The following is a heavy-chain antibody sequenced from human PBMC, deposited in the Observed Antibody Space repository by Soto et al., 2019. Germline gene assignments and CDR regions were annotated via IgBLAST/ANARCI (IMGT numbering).Heavy chain of an antibody. CDR3: ARSYTYYYDSSGYYLDY. V-gene: IGHV4-59*01. CDR1: GGSISTYY. CDR2: IYYSGST. Sequence: LSLTCTVSGGSISTYYWSWIRQPPGKGLEWIGYIYYSGSTNYNPSLKSRVTISVDTSKNQFSLKLSSVTAADTAVYYCARSYTYYYDSSGYYLDYWGQGTLVTVSS. D-gene: IGHD3-22*01. J-gene: IGHJ4*02.